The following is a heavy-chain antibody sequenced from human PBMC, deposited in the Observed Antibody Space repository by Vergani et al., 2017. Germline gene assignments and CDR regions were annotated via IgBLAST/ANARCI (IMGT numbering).Heavy chain of an antibody. D-gene: IGHD4-17*01. CDR2: IYYSGST. Sequence: QVQLQESGPGLVKPSGTLSLTCAVSGGSISSSNWWSWVRQPPGKGLEWIGYIYYSGSTYYNPSLKSRVTISVDTSKNQFSLKLSSVTAADTAVYYCARESRAHDYGNYYYYYGMDVWGQGTTVTVSS. V-gene: IGHV4-4*02. CDR3: ARESRAHDYGNYYYYYGMDV. J-gene: IGHJ6*02. CDR1: GGSISSSNW.